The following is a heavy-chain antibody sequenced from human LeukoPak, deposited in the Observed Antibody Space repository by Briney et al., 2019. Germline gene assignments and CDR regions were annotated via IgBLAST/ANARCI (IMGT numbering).Heavy chain of an antibody. CDR2: MWYDGSNK. CDR1: GFNFSSYG. D-gene: IGHD2-15*01. J-gene: IGHJ6*02. V-gene: IGHV3-33*01. Sequence: AGGSLRLSCAASGFNFSSYGMHWVRQAPGKGLEWVALMWYDGSNKHYADSVKGRLTISRDNSKSTLYLQVNSLRAEDTAVYYCARYCGGGNCYSGLDVWGQGTTVIVSS. CDR3: ARYCGGGNCYSGLDV.